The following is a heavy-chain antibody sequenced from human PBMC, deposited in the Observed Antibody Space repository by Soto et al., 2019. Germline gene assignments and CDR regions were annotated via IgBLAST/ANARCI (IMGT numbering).Heavy chain of an antibody. CDR1: GGSINGGGYY. CDR2: IYNSGTT. Sequence: QVQLQESGPGLVKPSQTLSLTCTVPGGSINGGGYYWTGLRQHPGKGREWFGNIYNSGTTYYNPSLEGRGSTARDMSKNQSPLKETAGTAADAAVYYCARGRGYSYQNGCDLWGQGIRVTVSS. J-gene: IGHJ5*02. D-gene: IGHD5-18*01. CDR3: ARGRGYSYQNGCDL. V-gene: IGHV4-31*03.